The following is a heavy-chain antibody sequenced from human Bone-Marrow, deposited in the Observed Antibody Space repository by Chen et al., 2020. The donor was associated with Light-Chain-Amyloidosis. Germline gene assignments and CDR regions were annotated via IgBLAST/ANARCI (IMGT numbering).Heavy chain of an antibody. Sequence: EAQLVESGEGLVQPGGSLRLSCAASGFSLRSYWMHWVRQVPGKGLVWVSRINGDGGWTNYAGSVKGRVTISKDNAKNTLYLQMNYLSAEDTAVYYCAREKITGPRQSDALDIWGQGTMVTVSS. V-gene: IGHV3-74*01. CDR3: AREKITGPRQSDALDI. D-gene: IGHD1-20*01. CDR1: GFSLRSYW. J-gene: IGHJ3*02. CDR2: INGDGGWT.